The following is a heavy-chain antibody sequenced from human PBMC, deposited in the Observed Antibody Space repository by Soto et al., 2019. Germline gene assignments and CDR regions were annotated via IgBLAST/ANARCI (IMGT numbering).Heavy chain of an antibody. D-gene: IGHD2-15*01. CDR1: GVSIHNSHSF. CDR2: VYRSGGS. Sequence: SETLSLTCAVSGVSIHNSHSFWGWIRQPPGKGLEFIGSVYRSGGSYYNPSLKGRVTISVDTSNNQISLRVNSVTAADTAVYYCGRVVEGATRHADSDSWGQGMLVTVSS. J-gene: IGHJ5*02. CDR3: GRVVEGATRHADSDS. V-gene: IGHV4-39*02.